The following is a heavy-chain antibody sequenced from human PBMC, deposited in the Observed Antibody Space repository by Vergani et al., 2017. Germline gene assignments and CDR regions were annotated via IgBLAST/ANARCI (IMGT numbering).Heavy chain of an antibody. Sequence: QVQLVQSGAEVKKPGASVKVSCKASGYTFTGYYMHWVRQAPGQGLEWMGWINPNSGGTNYAQKFQGRVTMTRDTSISTAYMELSRLRSDDTAVYYCARDMGPIYALAVYYGDYWRQGTLVTVSA. CDR1: GYTFTGYY. CDR3: ARDMGPIYALAVYYGDY. D-gene: IGHD1-26*01. CDR2: INPNSGGT. V-gene: IGHV1-2*02. J-gene: IGHJ4*02.